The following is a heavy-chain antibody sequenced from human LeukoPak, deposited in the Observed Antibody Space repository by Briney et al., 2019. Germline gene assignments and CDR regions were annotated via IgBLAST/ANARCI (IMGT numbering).Heavy chain of an antibody. CDR1: GGSISSYY. Sequence: SETLSLTCTVSGGSISSYYWSWIRQPPGKGLEWIGYIYYSGSTNYNPSLKSRVTISVDTSKNQFSLKLSSVTAADTAVYYCARGPYSSNWVFDYWGQGTLVTVSS. CDR2: IYYSGST. V-gene: IGHV4-59*01. CDR3: ARGPYSSNWVFDY. D-gene: IGHD6-13*01. J-gene: IGHJ4*02.